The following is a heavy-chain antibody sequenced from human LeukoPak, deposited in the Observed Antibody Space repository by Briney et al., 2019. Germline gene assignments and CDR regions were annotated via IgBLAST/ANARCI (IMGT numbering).Heavy chain of an antibody. Sequence: GGSLRLSCAASGFTFGNYGMHWVRQAPGKGLEWVAVIWYDGSQKYYADSVRGRFTISRDNSKNTLYLQMNSLRAEDTAVYYCARPYCSSSNCPGWFDPWGQGTLVTVSP. CDR3: ARPYCSSSNCPGWFDP. CDR2: IWYDGSQK. CDR1: GFTFGNYG. J-gene: IGHJ5*02. V-gene: IGHV3-33*01. D-gene: IGHD2-2*01.